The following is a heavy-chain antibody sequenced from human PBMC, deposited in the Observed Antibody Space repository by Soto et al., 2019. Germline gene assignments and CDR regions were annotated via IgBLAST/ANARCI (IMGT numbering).Heavy chain of an antibody. V-gene: IGHV4-39*01. D-gene: IGHD2-8*01. Sequence: SETLSLTCTVSGGSVSNSNYYWGWIRQSPGKGLEWIGSVYYRGRSYSKSSVKSRVTISVDTSKNQFSLNLNSVTASDTAVYHCVSQRTSVLTQAYFDYWGPGALVTVSS. CDR3: VSQRTSVLTQAYFDY. CDR1: GGSVSNSNYY. J-gene: IGHJ4*02. CDR2: VYYRGRS.